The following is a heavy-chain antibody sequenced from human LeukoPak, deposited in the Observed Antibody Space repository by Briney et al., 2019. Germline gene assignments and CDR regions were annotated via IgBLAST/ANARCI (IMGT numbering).Heavy chain of an antibody. J-gene: IGHJ4*02. CDR2: IYYSGST. D-gene: IGHD6-19*01. V-gene: IGHV4-59*01. CDR1: GFTFSSYW. Sequence: PGGSLRLSCAASGFTFSSYWMSWVRQAPGKGLEWVGYIYYSGSTNYNPSLKSRVTISVDTSKNQFSLKLSSVTAADTAVYYCARGTAGTFDYWGQGTLVTVSS. CDR3: ARGTAGTFDY.